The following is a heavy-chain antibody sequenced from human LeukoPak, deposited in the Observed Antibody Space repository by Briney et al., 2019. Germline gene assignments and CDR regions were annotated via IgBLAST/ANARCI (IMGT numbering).Heavy chain of an antibody. CDR1: GYIFPSYW. D-gene: IGHD3-10*01. CDR3: ARSKMGGSGSYGGDY. J-gene: IGHJ4*02. CDR2: IYPGDSDT. V-gene: IGHV5-51*01. Sequence: GESLKISCKGSGYIFPSYWIGWVRQMPGKGLEWMGIIYPGDSDTRYSPSFQGQVTISADKSISTAYLQWSSLKASDTAMYYCARSKMGGSGSYGGDYWGQGTLVTVSS.